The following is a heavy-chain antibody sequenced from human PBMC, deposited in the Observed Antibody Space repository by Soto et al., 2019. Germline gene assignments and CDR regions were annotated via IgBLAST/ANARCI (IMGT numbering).Heavy chain of an antibody. Sequence: GASVKVSCKASGGTFSSYAISWVRQAPGQGLEWMGGIIPIFGTANYAQKFQGRVTITADESTSTAYMELSSLRSEDTAVYYCARGTHSRSSWYQDYYYGLDVWGQGTTVTVS. CDR2: IIPIFGTA. V-gene: IGHV1-69*13. D-gene: IGHD6-13*01. CDR1: GGTFSSYA. CDR3: ARGTHSRSSWYQDYYYGLDV. J-gene: IGHJ6*02.